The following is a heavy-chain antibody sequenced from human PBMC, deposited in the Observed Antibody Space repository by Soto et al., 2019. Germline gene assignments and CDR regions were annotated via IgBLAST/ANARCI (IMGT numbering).Heavy chain of an antibody. J-gene: IGHJ6*02. CDR1: GYTFTSYG. V-gene: IGHV1-18*01. CDR2: ISPNSGST. CDR3: ARDQFPHYYYYGMDV. Sequence: ASVKVSCKASGYTFTSYGISWVRQAPGQGLEWMGWISPNSGSTNYAQKLQGRVTMTRDTSISTAYMELSRLRSDDTAVCYCARDQFPHYYYYGMDVWGQGTTVTVSS.